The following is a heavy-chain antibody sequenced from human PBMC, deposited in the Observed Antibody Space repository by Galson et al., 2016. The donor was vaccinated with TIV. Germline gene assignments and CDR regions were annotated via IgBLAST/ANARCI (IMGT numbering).Heavy chain of an antibody. D-gene: IGHD2/OR15-2a*01. V-gene: IGHV2-5*01. CDR3: AHRKLNSNWPYFFLDH. J-gene: IGHJ4*02. Sequence: PALVKPTQTLTVTCTFSGFSLTTAEVGVDWIRQPPGKALEWVAMILSNDYKAYNPSLRRRLSITKDTSRNQVVLTMTNVDPVDTATYFCAHRKLNSNWPYFFLDHWGQGILVTVSS. CDR1: GFSLTTAEVG. CDR2: ILSNDYK.